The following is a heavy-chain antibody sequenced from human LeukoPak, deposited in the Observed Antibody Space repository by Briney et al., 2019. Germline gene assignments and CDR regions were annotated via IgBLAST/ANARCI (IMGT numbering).Heavy chain of an antibody. Sequence: SETLSLTCSVSGGSMNNYYWNWIRQSADKELEWIGRIYATGSTDHNPSLKSRVTLSLDTSQNHFSLILTSVTAADTAVYFCARDKAVDSDSSGYYYNRGLDQWGQGILVTVSS. CDR2: IYATGST. J-gene: IGHJ4*02. CDR1: GGSMNNYY. CDR3: ARDKAVDSDSSGYYYNRGLDQ. V-gene: IGHV4-4*07. D-gene: IGHD3-22*01.